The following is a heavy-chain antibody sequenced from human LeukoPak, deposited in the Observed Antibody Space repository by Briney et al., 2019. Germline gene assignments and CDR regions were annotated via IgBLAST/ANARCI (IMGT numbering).Heavy chain of an antibody. CDR1: GFTFSSYS. J-gene: IGHJ4*02. D-gene: IGHD5-18*01. CDR3: AREPRYSYVSFDY. V-gene: IGHV3-21*01. Sequence: GGSLRLSCAASGFTFSSYSMNWVRQAPGKGLEWVSFISTSSSYIYYADSVKGRFTISRDNAKNSLFLQMNSLRAEDTAVYYCAREPRYSYVSFDYWGQGTLVTVSS. CDR2: ISTSSSYI.